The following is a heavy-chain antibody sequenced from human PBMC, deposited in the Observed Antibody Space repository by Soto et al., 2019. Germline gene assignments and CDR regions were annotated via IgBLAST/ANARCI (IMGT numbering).Heavy chain of an antibody. J-gene: IGHJ4*02. CDR1: GFTFSSYA. Sequence: GGSLRLSCAASGFTFSSYAMHWVRQAPGKGLEWVAVISYDGSNKYYADSVKGRFTISRDNSKNTLYLQMNSLRAEDTAVYYCARDGGKGTLGILDYWGQGTLVTVSS. CDR3: ARDGGKGTLGILDY. CDR2: ISYDGSNK. D-gene: IGHD7-27*01. V-gene: IGHV3-30-3*01.